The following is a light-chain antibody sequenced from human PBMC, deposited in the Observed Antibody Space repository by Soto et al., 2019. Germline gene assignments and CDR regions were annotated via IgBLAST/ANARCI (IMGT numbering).Light chain of an antibody. CDR3: QSYDSSLSGVI. CDR1: SSNIGAGYD. Sequence: QSALTQPPSVSGAPGQRVTISCTGSSSNIGAGYDVHWYQQLPGTAPKLLIHGNSNRPSGVPDRFSGSKSGTSASLAITGLQAEDEADYYCQSYDSSLSGVIFGGGTKVTV. V-gene: IGLV1-40*01. CDR2: GNS. J-gene: IGLJ2*01.